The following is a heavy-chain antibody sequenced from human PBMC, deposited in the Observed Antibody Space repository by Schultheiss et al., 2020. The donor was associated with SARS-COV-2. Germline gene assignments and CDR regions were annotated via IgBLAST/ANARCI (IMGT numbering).Heavy chain of an antibody. Sequence: SETLSLTCAVYGGSFSDHYWNWIRQPPGKGLEWIGYIYYSGNTNYNPSLKSRVTISVDTSKNQFSLKLSSVTAADTAVYYCARGLGYYGSTTKGDYWAQGTLVTVSS. CDR3: ARGLGYYGSTTKGDY. CDR2: IYYSGNT. J-gene: IGHJ4*02. D-gene: IGHD3-10*01. V-gene: IGHV4-59*11. CDR1: GGSFSDHY.